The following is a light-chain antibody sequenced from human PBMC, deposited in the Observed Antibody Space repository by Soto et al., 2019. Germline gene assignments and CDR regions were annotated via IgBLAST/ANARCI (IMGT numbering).Light chain of an antibody. V-gene: IGLV2-14*01. CDR1: SSDVGRYNY. Sequence: QSALTQPASVSGSPGQSITISCTGTSSDVGRYNYVSWYQQHADKPPKLMIYDVSNRPSGVSNRFSGSKSGNTASLTISGLQTEDEADYYCSSYTSRSTYVFGTGTKLTVL. J-gene: IGLJ1*01. CDR2: DVS. CDR3: SSYTSRSTYV.